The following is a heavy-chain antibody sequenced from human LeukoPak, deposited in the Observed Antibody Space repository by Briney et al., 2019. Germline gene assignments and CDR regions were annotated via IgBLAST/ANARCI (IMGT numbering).Heavy chain of an antibody. J-gene: IGHJ4*02. CDR2: IYYSGST. V-gene: IGHV4-39*01. Sequence: PSETLSLTCTVSGGSISSSSYYCGWIRQPPGKGLEWIGSIYYSGSTYYNPSLKSRVTISVDTSKNQFSLKLSSVTAADTSVYYCARQKSGSYGLFDYWGQGTLVTVSS. CDR1: GGSISSSSYY. CDR3: ARQKSGSYGLFDY. D-gene: IGHD1-26*01.